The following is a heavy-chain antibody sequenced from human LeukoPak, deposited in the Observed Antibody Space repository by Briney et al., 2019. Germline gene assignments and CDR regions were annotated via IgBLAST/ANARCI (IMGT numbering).Heavy chain of an antibody. V-gene: IGHV4-30-2*03. CDR3: ARHEEYYDFWSGYYKGALDY. D-gene: IGHD3-3*01. Sequence: PSETLSLTCAVSGSAVSSDDHFWSWIRQPPGRGLEWIGYIYHRGSTSYNPSLRSRVTISVDTSKNQFSLKLSSVTAADTAVYYCARHEEYYDFWSGYYKGALDYWGQGTLVTVSS. CDR1: GSAVSSDDHF. J-gene: IGHJ4*02. CDR2: IYHRGST.